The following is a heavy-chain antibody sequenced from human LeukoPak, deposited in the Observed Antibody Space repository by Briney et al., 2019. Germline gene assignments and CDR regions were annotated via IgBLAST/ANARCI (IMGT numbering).Heavy chain of an antibody. CDR2: INPNSGDT. CDR1: GYTFTGYY. Sequence: ASVKVSCKASGYTFTGYYMHWVRQAPGQGLEWMGWINPNSGDTHFAQIFQGRVTVTRDASISTAYMELSGLRSDDAAVYYCTTDHTRVPAREFWGQGTLVTVSS. J-gene: IGHJ4*02. D-gene: IGHD2-2*01. V-gene: IGHV1-2*02. CDR3: TTDHTRVPAREF.